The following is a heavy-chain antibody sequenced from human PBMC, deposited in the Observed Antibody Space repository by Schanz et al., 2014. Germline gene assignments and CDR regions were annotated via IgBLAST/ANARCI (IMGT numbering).Heavy chain of an antibody. D-gene: IGHD5-18*01. V-gene: IGHV3-21*01. CDR3: ARVARPGYSSPRDAFDI. CDR2: ISYGTSYI. Sequence: VQLVESGGGVVQPGRSLRLSCAASGFMFSSYSLNWVRQAPGKGLEWVSSISYGTSYIYYAESVKGRFTISRDNAKNSLYLQMNGLRAEDTAVYYCARVARPGYSSPRDAFDIWGQGTMVTVSA. CDR1: GFMFSSYS. J-gene: IGHJ3*02.